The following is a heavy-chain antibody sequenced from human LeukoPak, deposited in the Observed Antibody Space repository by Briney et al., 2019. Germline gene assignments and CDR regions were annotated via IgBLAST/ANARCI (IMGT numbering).Heavy chain of an antibody. Sequence: GESLKISCAASGFTFSSYSMSWIRQAPGKGLEWVSAISGNGENTYYADSMKGRFTISRDNSKNILYLQMSSLRAEDTAIYYCTKKSPYGGRDSWGQGTLVTVSS. CDR2: ISGNGENT. V-gene: IGHV3-23*01. D-gene: IGHD4/OR15-4a*01. J-gene: IGHJ4*02. CDR3: TKKSPYGGRDS. CDR1: GFTFSSYS.